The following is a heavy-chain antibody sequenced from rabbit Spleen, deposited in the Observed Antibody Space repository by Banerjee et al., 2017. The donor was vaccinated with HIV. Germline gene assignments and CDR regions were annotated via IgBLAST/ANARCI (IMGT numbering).Heavy chain of an antibody. Sequence: QSLEESGGDLVKPGASLTLTCIASGVSFSGDSYMCWVRQAPGKGLEWIVCIDTGSSGFTYYASWAKGRFTISKTSSTTVTLQMTSLTAADTATYFCARTYAAITPYSYFNLWGQGTLVTVS. CDR3: ARTYAAITPYSYFNL. CDR2: IDTGSSGFT. J-gene: IGHJ4*01. CDR1: GVSFSGDSY. V-gene: IGHV1S40*01. D-gene: IGHD4-2*01.